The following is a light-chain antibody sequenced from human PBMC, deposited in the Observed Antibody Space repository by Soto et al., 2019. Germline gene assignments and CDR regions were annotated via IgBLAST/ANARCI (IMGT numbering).Light chain of an antibody. CDR3: QLYGDSPP. J-gene: IGKJ4*01. V-gene: IGKV3-20*01. CDR2: DVS. Sequence: IVLTQSPGTLSLSPGERATLSCRASQSVTSKYLAWFQQKPGQAPRLLLYDVSTRATGFPDRFSGSGFGTDVTLTISRLEPEDFAVYYCQLYGDSPPFGGGTKVEIK. CDR1: QSVTSKY.